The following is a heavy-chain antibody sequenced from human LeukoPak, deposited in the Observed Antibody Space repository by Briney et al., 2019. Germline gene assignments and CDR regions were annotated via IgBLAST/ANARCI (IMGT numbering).Heavy chain of an antibody. CDR1: GFTFSSYA. J-gene: IGHJ4*02. CDR3: AKYLYGGNSVIVAYFDS. Sequence: GGSLRLSCAASGFTFSSYAMSWVRQAPGKGLEWVSAISGGSDSTYYADSVKGRFTISRDNSKNTLYLQINSLRAEDTAIYYCAKYLYGGNSVIVAYFDSWGQGTLVTVSS. CDR2: ISGGSDST. D-gene: IGHD4-23*01. V-gene: IGHV3-23*01.